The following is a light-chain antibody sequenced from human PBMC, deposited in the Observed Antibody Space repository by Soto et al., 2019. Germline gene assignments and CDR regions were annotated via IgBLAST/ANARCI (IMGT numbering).Light chain of an antibody. Sequence: EIALTQSPATLSLSPGERATLSCRASQNVGNYLAWYQQKPGQAPRLLISDASNRATGIPARFSGSGSGTDFTLTINSLEPEDFAVYFCQQRSNWLTFGGGTKVDIK. J-gene: IGKJ4*01. CDR2: DAS. CDR3: QQRSNWLT. V-gene: IGKV3-11*01. CDR1: QNVGNY.